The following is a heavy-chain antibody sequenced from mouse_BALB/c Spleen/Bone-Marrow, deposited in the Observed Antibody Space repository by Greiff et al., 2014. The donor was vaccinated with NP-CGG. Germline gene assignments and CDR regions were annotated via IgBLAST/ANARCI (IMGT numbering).Heavy chain of an antibody. J-gene: IGHJ4*01. CDR2: INPNNYGT. D-gene: IGHD2-3*01. CDR1: GYTFTSYY. Sequence: QVQLQQSGAELVKPGASVKLSCKASGYTFTSYYMYWVKQRPGQGLEWIGEINPNNYGTNFNEKFKSKATLTVDKSSSTAYMQLSSLTSEDSAVYYCARAAYDPYAMDYWGQGTSVTVSS. CDR3: ARAAYDPYAMDY. V-gene: IGHV1S81*02.